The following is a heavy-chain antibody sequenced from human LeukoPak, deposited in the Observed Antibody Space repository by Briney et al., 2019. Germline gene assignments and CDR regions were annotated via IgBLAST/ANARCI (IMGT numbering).Heavy chain of an antibody. CDR1: GGSFWVYY. J-gene: IGHJ4*02. V-gene: IGHV4-34*01. Sequence: PSETLALTLAGFGGSFWVYYWRWIRQPPGKGLEWIGEINHSGSTNYNPSLKSRVTISVDTSKNQFSLKLSSVNAADTAGYYCWILYSCGCALFDYWGQGTLVTVSS. D-gene: IGHD5-18*01. CDR3: WILYSCGCALFDY. CDR2: INHSGST.